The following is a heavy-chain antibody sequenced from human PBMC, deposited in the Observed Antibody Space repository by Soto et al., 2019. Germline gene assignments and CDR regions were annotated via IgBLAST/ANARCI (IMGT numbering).Heavy chain of an antibody. V-gene: IGHV1-69*13. Sequence: GASVKVSCKASGGTFSSYAISWVRQAPGQGLEWMGGIIPIFGTANYAQKFQGRVTITADESTSTAYMELSSLRSEDTAAYYCASQPTRRTTNYNWFDPWGQGTLVTVSS. CDR1: GGTFSSYA. CDR3: ASQPTRRTTNYNWFDP. J-gene: IGHJ5*01. D-gene: IGHD1-7*01. CDR2: IIPIFGTA.